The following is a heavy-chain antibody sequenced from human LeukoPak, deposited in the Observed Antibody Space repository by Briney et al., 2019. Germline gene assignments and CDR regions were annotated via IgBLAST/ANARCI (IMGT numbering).Heavy chain of an antibody. Sequence: GESLKISCKISGYKLTNNWIGWVRQMPGKGLEWMGIIYPGDFDTRYSPSFRGQVTISADKSISTAYVQWSSLKASDTAMYYCAKGFPYDAFDIWGQGTMVTVSS. J-gene: IGHJ3*02. CDR3: AKGFPYDAFDI. CDR2: IYPGDFDT. CDR1: GYKLTNNW. V-gene: IGHV5-51*01.